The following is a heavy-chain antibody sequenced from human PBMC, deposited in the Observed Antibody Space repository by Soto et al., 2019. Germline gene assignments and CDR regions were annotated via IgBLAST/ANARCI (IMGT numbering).Heavy chain of an antibody. V-gene: IGHV4-30-4*01. Sequence: PSETLSLTCTVSGGSISSGDYYWSWIRQPPGKGLEWIGYIYYGGSTYYNPSLKSRVTISVDTSKNQFSLKLSSVTAADTAVYYCARAGPPVVAIFDYWGQGTLVTVSS. CDR1: GGSISSGDYY. J-gene: IGHJ4*02. CDR3: ARAGPPVVAIFDY. D-gene: IGHD3-22*01. CDR2: IYYGGST.